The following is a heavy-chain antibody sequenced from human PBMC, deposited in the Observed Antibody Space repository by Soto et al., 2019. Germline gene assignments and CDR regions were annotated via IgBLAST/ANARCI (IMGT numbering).Heavy chain of an antibody. CDR2: IYYSGTT. V-gene: IGHV4-31*03. D-gene: IGHD3-9*01. Sequence: QVQLQESGPGLVKPSQTLSLTCSVSGGSVNSAGYYWSWVRQHPGKGLEWIGFIYYSGTTYYNPYLKGRLPXSXDXXTNQFSLKLTSVTAADTAVYYCARRRMTYDLLTGTVGYFDYWGQGTLVTVSS. CDR3: ARRRMTYDLLTGTVGYFDY. CDR1: GGSVNSAGYY. J-gene: IGHJ4*02.